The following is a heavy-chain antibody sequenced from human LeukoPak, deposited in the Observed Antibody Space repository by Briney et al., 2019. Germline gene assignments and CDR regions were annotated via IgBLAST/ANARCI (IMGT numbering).Heavy chain of an antibody. D-gene: IGHD3-22*01. Sequence: GGSLRLSCAASGFTFDDYAMHWVRQAPGKGLEWVSGISWNSGSIGYADSVKGRFTISRDNAKNSLYLQMNSLRAEDTALYYCAKDMRYYDSSGWYYFDYWGQGTLVTVPS. J-gene: IGHJ4*02. CDR2: ISWNSGSI. CDR3: AKDMRYYDSSGWYYFDY. V-gene: IGHV3-9*01. CDR1: GFTFDDYA.